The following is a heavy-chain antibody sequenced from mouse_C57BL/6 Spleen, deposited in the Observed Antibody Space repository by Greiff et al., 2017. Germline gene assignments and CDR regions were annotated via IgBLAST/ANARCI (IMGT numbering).Heavy chain of an antibody. D-gene: IGHD6-1*01. Sequence: EVKLVESGGGLVKPGGSLKLSCSYAMSWVRQTPEKRVERVATISDGGSYTYYPDNVKGRFTISRDNAKNNLYLQMSHLKSEDTAMYYCARDSANWFAYWGQGTLVTVSA. J-gene: IGHJ3*01. CDR2: ISDGGSYT. CDR1: SYA. CDR3: ARDSANWFAY. V-gene: IGHV5-4*01.